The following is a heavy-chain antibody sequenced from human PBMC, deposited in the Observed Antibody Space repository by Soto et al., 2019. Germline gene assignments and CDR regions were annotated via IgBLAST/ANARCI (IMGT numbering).Heavy chain of an antibody. CDR3: ARQGGNDWFDP. V-gene: IGHV1-69*06. CDR2: IIPLFGTT. D-gene: IGHD1-1*01. Sequence: SVKVSCKTSGGTFSRHAINWVRQAPGQGLEWMGGIIPLFGTTNYAQKFKGRVTITADKSTSTAYMELSSLRSEDTAVYYCARQGGNDWFDPWGQGTLVTVSS. CDR1: GGTFSRHA. J-gene: IGHJ5*02.